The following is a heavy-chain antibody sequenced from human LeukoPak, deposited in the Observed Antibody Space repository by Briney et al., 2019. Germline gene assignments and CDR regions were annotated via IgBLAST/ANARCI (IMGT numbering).Heavy chain of an antibody. CDR2: ISGSGGST. J-gene: IGHJ6*02. CDR3: ASPIAARQGYNYYGMDV. D-gene: IGHD6-6*01. V-gene: IGHV3-23*01. Sequence: GGSLRLSCAASGFTFSSYAMSWVRQAPGKGLEWVSAISGSGGSTYYADSVKGRFTISRDNSKNTLYLQMNSLRAEDTAVYYCASPIAARQGYNYYGMDVWGQGTTVTVSS. CDR1: GFTFSSYA.